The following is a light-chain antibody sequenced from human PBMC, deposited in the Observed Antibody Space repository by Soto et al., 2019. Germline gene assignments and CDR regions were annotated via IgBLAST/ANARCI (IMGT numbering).Light chain of an antibody. CDR2: ADN. CDR3: AAWDDRMRSHWE. CDR1: TSNIGSNI. Sequence: QSVLSQPPSASGTPGQRVTISCSGRTSNIGSNIVSWYQQLPGTAPKLVIFADNQRPSGVADGFSCFKSGTSASLAINGLQPEDEDDYYCAAWDDRMRSHWEFGGGTKLTVL. J-gene: IGLJ3*02. V-gene: IGLV1-44*01.